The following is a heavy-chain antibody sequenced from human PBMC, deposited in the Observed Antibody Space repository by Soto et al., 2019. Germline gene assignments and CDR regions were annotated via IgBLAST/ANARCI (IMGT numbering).Heavy chain of an antibody. V-gene: IGHV3-9*01. D-gene: IGHD1-1*01. CDR1: GGNIDDPS. Sequence: PGGPKRLSNAASGGNIDDPSMHCVRTDPGKGLEWVSGISWNSGSIGYADSVKGRFTISRDNAKNSLYLQINSLRGDDTAIYYCVRSGDNYNLLDYCGQGTPV. J-gene: IGHJ4*02. CDR3: VRSGDNYNLLDY. CDR2: ISWNSGSI.